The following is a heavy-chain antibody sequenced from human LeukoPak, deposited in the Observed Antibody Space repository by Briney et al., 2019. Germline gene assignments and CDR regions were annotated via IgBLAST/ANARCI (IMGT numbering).Heavy chain of an antibody. CDR2: IYPGDSDT. CDR1: GYSFTSYW. J-gene: IGHJ4*02. D-gene: IGHD2-2*01. CDR3: ARRGRGYCSSTSCHLDY. V-gene: IGHV5-51*01. Sequence: GESLKISCKGSGYSFTSYWIGWVRQMPGKGLEWMGSIYPGDSDTRYSPSFQGQVTISADKSIDTAYLQWSSLKASDTAMYYCARRGRGYCSSTSCHLDYWGQGTLVTVSS.